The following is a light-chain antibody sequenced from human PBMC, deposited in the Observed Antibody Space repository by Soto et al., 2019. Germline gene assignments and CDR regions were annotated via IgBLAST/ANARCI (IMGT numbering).Light chain of an antibody. J-gene: IGKJ5*01. CDR3: QQRQYWPPIT. CDR2: DAS. CDR1: QSVSSY. V-gene: IGKV3-11*01. Sequence: EIVLTQSPATLSLSPGERATLSSRASQSVSSYLAWYQQKPGQAPRLLIYDASNRATGIPARFSGSGSGTDFTLTIRSLEPEDFAIYYCQQRQYWPPITFGQGTRLENK.